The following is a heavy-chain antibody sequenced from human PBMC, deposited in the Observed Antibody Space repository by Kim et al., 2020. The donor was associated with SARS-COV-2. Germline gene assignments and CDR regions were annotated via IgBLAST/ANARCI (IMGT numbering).Heavy chain of an antibody. CDR3: ARDTVVTPWGY. J-gene: IGHJ4*02. CDR2: IA. Sequence: IANYAQKFQGRGTITADKSTSTAYMGLGSLRSEDTAVYYCARDTVVTPWGYWGQGTLVTVSS. V-gene: IGHV1-69*04. D-gene: IGHD2-21*02.